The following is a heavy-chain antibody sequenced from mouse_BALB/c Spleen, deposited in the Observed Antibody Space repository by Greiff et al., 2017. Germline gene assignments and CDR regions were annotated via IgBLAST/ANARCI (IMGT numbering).Heavy chain of an antibody. D-gene: IGHD3-3*01. V-gene: IGHV1-80*01. CDR1: GYAFSSYW. CDR3: ASRDYAMDY. CDR2: IYPGDGDT. J-gene: IGHJ4*01. Sequence: VQLQQSGPELVKPGASVKLSCKASGYAFSSYWMNWVKQRPGQGLEWIGGIYPGDGDTNYNRKFKGKATLTADKSSSTAYMQLSSLTSVDSAVYYCASRDYAMDYWGQGTSVTVSS.